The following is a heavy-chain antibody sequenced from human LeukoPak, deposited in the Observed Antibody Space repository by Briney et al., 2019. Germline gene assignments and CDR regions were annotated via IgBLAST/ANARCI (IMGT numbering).Heavy chain of an antibody. CDR1: GFTFSSYS. CDR3: ARDRGGSGWYNLDY. Sequence: GGSLRLSCAASGFTFSSYSMNWVRQAPGKGLEWVSSISSSSSYIYYADSVKGRFTISRDNAKNSLYLQMNSLRVEDTAVYYCARDRGGSGWYNLDYWGQGTLVTVSS. J-gene: IGHJ4*02. V-gene: IGHV3-21*01. CDR2: ISSSSSYI. D-gene: IGHD6-19*01.